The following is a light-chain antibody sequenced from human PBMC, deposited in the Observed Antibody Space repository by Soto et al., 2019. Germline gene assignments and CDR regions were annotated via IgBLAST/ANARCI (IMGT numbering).Light chain of an antibody. J-gene: IGKJ4*01. CDR1: QTVGRNY. CDR2: DAS. Sequence: PGESATLSCRASQTVGRNYLAWFQHKPGQAPRLLIYDASKRATGVPDRFSGSGSGTDFTLTVSRLEPEDFAVFYCHQYAYSPLTFGGGTKVEIK. V-gene: IGKV3-20*01. CDR3: HQYAYSPLT.